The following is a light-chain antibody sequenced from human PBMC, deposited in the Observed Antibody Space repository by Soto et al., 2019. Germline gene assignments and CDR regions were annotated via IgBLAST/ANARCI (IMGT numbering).Light chain of an antibody. CDR3: TNYNIPSLT. CDR2: DAA. J-gene: IGKJ1*01. V-gene: IGKV1-33*01. CDR1: QDISNY. Sequence: DIQMTQSPSSLSASVGDRVTITCQASQDISNYLNWYQQKPGKAHKLLFYDAANLESGVPSRFSGTGSGTDFTFTIMSLKQPECATYACTNYNIPSLTFGNGTNVEIK.